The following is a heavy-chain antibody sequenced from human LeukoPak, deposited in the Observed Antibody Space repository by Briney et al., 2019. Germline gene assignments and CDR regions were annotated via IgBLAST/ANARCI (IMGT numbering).Heavy chain of an antibody. V-gene: IGHV3-48*03. Sequence: PGGSLRLSCVASGFTFRSYEMNWVRQAPGRGLEWVSYISSSGATVYYADSVKGRFTISRDNAKNSLYLQMNSLRAEDTAVYYCARSIIHWFDPWGQGTLVTVSS. CDR2: ISSSGATV. J-gene: IGHJ5*02. CDR1: GFTFRSYE. CDR3: ARSIIHWFDP.